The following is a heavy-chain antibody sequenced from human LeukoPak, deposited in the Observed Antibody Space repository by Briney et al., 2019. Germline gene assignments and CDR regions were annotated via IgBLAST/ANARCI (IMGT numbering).Heavy chain of an antibody. CDR3: ARDFDIAVAVFDY. CDR1: GFTFSSYS. J-gene: IGHJ4*02. D-gene: IGHD6-19*01. CDR2: ISSSSYI. Sequence: GGSLRLSCAASGFTFSSYSMNWVRQAPGKGLEWVSSISSSSYIYYADSVKGRFTISRDNAKNSLYLQMNSLRAEDTAVYYCARDFDIAVAVFDYWGQGTLVTVSS. V-gene: IGHV3-21*01.